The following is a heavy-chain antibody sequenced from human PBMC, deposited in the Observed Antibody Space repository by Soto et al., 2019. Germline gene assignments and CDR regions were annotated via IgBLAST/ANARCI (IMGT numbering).Heavy chain of an antibody. V-gene: IGHV5-10-1*01. D-gene: IGHD6-19*01. CDR2: IDPSDSYI. Sequence: PGESLRIYCTPSGYTFSGHWISWVRQVPGKGLQWMGNIDPSDSYINYNPAFRGHVTFSVDKSSSTAYLHWRSLGPSDTAIYYCARHGAAIWLGYWGQGTLVTVSP. CDR3: ARHGAAIWLGY. CDR1: GYTFSGHW. J-gene: IGHJ4*02.